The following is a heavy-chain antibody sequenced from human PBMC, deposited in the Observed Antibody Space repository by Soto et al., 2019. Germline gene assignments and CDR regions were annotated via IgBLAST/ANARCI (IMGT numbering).Heavy chain of an antibody. J-gene: IGHJ4*02. V-gene: IGHV2-70*01. Sequence: SGPTVVNPTQTLTLTCTFSGFSLSTSGMCVSWIRQPPGKALEWLALIDWEDDKFYSTSLKTRLTISKDTSKNQVVLTLTNMDPVDTATYYCARTRSISAAGGFDYWGQGTLVTVSS. CDR3: ARTRSISAAGGFDY. CDR2: IDWEDDK. CDR1: GFSLSTSGMC. D-gene: IGHD6-13*01.